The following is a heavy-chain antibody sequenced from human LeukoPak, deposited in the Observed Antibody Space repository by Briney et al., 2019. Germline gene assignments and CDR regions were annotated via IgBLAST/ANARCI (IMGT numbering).Heavy chain of an antibody. CDR2: VYYSGST. D-gene: IGHD5-18*01. J-gene: IGHJ4*02. Sequence: PSETLSLTCTVSGGSISTYYWSSIRQPPGKGLEWIGYVYYSGSTSYNPSLKSRVIISVDTSKNEFSLNVSSVTAADTAVYYCARHYGYSYGPDYWGQGTLVTVSS. CDR1: GGSISTYY. V-gene: IGHV4-59*08. CDR3: ARHYGYSYGPDY.